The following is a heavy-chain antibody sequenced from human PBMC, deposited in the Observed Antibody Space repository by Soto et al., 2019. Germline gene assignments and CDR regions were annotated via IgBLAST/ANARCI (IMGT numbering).Heavy chain of an antibody. CDR2: IYYSGST. CDR1: GGSISSSSYY. Sequence: QLQLQESGPGLVKPSETLSLTCTVSGGSISSSSYYWGWIRQPPGKGLEWIGSIYYSGSTYYNPSLKTRRPISVHTSKNQFSLKLSSVTAADTAVYYCARHQSHSSSYVDPWGQGTLFTVSS. D-gene: IGHD6-13*01. V-gene: IGHV4-39*01. J-gene: IGHJ5*02. CDR3: ARHQSHSSSYVDP.